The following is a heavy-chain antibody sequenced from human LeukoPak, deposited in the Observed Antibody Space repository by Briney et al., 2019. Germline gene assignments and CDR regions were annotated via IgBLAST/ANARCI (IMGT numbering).Heavy chain of an antibody. D-gene: IGHD5-18*01. CDR1: GFTLGDYA. V-gene: IGHV3-49*03. Sequence: GGSLRLSCTASGFTLGDYAMSWFRQAPGKGREGVGFIRSKAYGGTTEYAASVKGRFTISRDDSKSIAYLQMNSLKTEDTAVYYCTRDTAMVGYFDYWGQGTLVTVSS. J-gene: IGHJ4*02. CDR2: IRSKAYGGTT. CDR3: TRDTAMVGYFDY.